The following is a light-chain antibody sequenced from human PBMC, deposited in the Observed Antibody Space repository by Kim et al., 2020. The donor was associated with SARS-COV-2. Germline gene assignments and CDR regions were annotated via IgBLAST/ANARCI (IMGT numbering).Light chain of an antibody. V-gene: IGKV3-20*01. Sequence: PPGESTPLSCRASQSVSSSYLAWYQQKPGQALRLLIYGASSRATGIPDRFSGSGSGIDFTLIISRLEPEDFAVYYCQQYGSSPRTFGQGTKVDIK. CDR3: QQYGSSPRT. CDR1: QSVSSSY. J-gene: IGKJ1*01. CDR2: GAS.